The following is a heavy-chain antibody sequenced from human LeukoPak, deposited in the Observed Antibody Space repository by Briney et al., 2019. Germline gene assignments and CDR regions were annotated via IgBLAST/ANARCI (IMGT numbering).Heavy chain of an antibody. V-gene: IGHV3-23*01. Sequence: GGSLRLSCAASGFTFNNYGMSWVRQAPGKGLEWVSSISGSGSVTYYSDSVKGRFTISRDNSKNTLYLQMNSLRAEDTAVYYCAKDRRAGSYDYWGQGTLVTVSS. CDR2: ISGSGSVT. J-gene: IGHJ4*02. D-gene: IGHD3-10*01. CDR1: GFTFNNYG. CDR3: AKDRRAGSYDY.